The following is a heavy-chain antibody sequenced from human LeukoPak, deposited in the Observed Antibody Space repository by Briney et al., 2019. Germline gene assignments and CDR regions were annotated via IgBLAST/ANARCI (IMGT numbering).Heavy chain of an antibody. Sequence: GRSLRLSCAASGFTFSTYGMQWVRQAPGKGLEWVAVIWYDGSNKYADSVKGRFTISRDNSKNTLYLQMSSLRAEDTAVYYCARGKPPYSSSWYGAFDIWGQGTMVTVSS. V-gene: IGHV3-33*01. CDR2: IWYDGSNK. D-gene: IGHD6-13*01. CDR1: GFTFSTYG. CDR3: ARGKPPYSSSWYGAFDI. J-gene: IGHJ3*02.